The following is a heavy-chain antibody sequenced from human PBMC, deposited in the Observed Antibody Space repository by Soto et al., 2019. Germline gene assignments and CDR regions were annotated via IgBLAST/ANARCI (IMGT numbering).Heavy chain of an antibody. D-gene: IGHD2-2*02. J-gene: IGHJ4*02. CDR2: INHSGST. V-gene: IGHV4-34*01. CDR1: GGSFSGYY. Sequence: QVQLQQWGAGLLKPSETLSLTCAVYGGSFSGYYWSWIRQPPGKGLEWIGEINHSGSTNYNPSLKRRVTISVDTSKNQFSLKLSSVTAADTAVYYCARGTMRGWASIVPAAIGTYWGQGTLVTVSS. CDR3: ARGTMRGWASIVPAAIGTY.